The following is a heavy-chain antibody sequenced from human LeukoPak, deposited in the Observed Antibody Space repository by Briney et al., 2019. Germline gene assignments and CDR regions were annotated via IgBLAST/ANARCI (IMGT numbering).Heavy chain of an antibody. Sequence: GGSLRLSCAASGFTFSSYWMYWVRQAPEKGLVWVSRINSDGSSTNYADSVKGRFTISRDNAKNTVYLQMNSLRAEDTAVYYCARDGGGDCSSTSCYRWFDPWGQGTLATVSS. D-gene: IGHD2-2*01. CDR2: INSDGSST. J-gene: IGHJ5*02. CDR1: GFTFSSYW. CDR3: ARDGGGDCSSTSCYRWFDP. V-gene: IGHV3-74*01.